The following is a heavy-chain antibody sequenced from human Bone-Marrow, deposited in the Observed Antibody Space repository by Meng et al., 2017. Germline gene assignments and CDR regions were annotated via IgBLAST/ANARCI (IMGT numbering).Heavy chain of an antibody. CDR3: TRSGYSSGWYEVVDWFDP. Sequence: GESLKISCTASGFTFGDYAMSWFRQAPGKWLEWVGFIRSKAYGGTTEYAASVKGRFTISRDDSKSIAYLQMNSLKTEDTAVYYCTRSGYSSGWYEVVDWFDPWGQGTLVTVSS. J-gene: IGHJ5*02. CDR2: IRSKAYGGTT. V-gene: IGHV3-49*03. CDR1: GFTFGDYA. D-gene: IGHD6-19*01.